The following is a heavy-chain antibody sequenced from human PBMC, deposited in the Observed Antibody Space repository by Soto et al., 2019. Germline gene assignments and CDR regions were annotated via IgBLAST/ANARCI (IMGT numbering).Heavy chain of an antibody. CDR2: IMPTFGRA. CDR1: GGTFSNYA. D-gene: IGHD6-19*01. J-gene: IGHJ6*02. Sequence: QVQLVQSGAEVKKPGSSVKVSCKASGGTFSNYAFSWVRQAPGQGLEWLGGIMPTFGRADYAQKFRGRVTITAEEPTSTAQMQLTSLTSEETALYYCASWLKEAGIGGNNYSGMDVGGQGTTVTVS. CDR3: ASWLKEAGIGGNNYSGMDV. V-gene: IGHV1-69*12.